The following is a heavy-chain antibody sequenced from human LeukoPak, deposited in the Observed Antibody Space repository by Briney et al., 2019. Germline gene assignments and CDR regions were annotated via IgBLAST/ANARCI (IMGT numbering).Heavy chain of an antibody. CDR3: ARGRPTDTAMVHPKLYYYSCYMDV. CDR1: GYTFTSYD. V-gene: IGHV1-8*01. Sequence: ASVKVSCTGSGYTFTSYDINWGRQPTGQGLEWMGWMNPNSGNTANAQKFQGRVTMTRNTSIRTAYMELSSLRSEDTAVYYCARGRPTDTAMVHPKLYYYSCYMDVWGKGTTVTVSS. D-gene: IGHD5-18*01. CDR2: MNPNSGNT. J-gene: IGHJ6*03.